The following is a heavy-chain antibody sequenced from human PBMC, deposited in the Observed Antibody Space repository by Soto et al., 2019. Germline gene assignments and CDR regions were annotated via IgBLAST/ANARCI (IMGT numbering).Heavy chain of an antibody. CDR3: ATDRDTVVVLDGGPSYLGIDV. CDR2: IIHRFGTA. Sequence: QVRLVQSGAEVRKPGSSVKGSCKASGGSFRSFAISWVRQAPGQGLEWMGAIIHRFGTAKSAQKFQGRLTMSADDFTSTTSMELSSLRSADTAMSYCATDRDTVVVLDGGPSYLGIDVWGQGASLTGSS. D-gene: IGHD2-21*01. J-gene: IGHJ6*02. V-gene: IGHV1-69*01. CDR1: GGSFRSFA.